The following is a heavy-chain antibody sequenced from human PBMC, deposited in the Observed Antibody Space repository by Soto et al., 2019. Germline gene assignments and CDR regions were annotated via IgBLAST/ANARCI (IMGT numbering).Heavy chain of an antibody. D-gene: IGHD3-3*01. CDR3: ARHYTIFGVVIHFDY. V-gene: IGHV3-11*04. J-gene: IGHJ4*02. CDR2: ISSSGSTI. CDR1: GFSVSANY. Sequence: GGSLRLSCAASGFSVSANYMNWVRQAPGKGLEWVSYISSSGSTIYYADSVKGRFTISRDNAKNSLYLQMNSLRAEDTAVYYCARHYTIFGVVIHFDYWGQGTLVTVSS.